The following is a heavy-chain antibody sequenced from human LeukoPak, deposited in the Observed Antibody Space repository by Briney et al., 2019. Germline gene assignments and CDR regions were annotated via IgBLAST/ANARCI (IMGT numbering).Heavy chain of an antibody. J-gene: IGHJ4*02. V-gene: IGHV3-66*01. D-gene: IGHD4-11*01. CDR3: ARDPPAVKSGTYG. CDR1: GVTVGNNY. Sequence: GGSLRLSCAASGVTVGNNYMIWVRQAPGKGLEWVSRIYSGGATYYADSVKGRFTISRYSSKNTLFLQMNSLRAEDTAVYYCARDPPAVKSGTYGWGQGTLVTVSS. CDR2: IYSGGAT.